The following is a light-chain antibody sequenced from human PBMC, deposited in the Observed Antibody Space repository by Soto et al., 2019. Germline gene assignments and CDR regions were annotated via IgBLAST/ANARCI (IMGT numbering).Light chain of an antibody. CDR1: SSDVGSYNL. CDR3: CSYAGSSTLV. Sequence: QSALPQPASVSGSPGQSITISCTGTSSDVGSYNLVSWYQQHPGKAPKHMIYEGSKRPSGVSNRFSGSKSGNTASLTISGLQAEGEADYYCCSYAGSSTLVFGGGTKLTVL. V-gene: IGLV2-23*01. J-gene: IGLJ2*01. CDR2: EGS.